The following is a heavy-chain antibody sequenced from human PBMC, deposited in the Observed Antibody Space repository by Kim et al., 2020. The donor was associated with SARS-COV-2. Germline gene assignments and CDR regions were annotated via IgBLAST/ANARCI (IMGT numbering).Heavy chain of an antibody. CDR3: AKESGSGSYYAWTYYYYGMDV. V-gene: IGHV3-30*18. CDR2: ISYDGSNK. J-gene: IGHJ6*02. CDR1: GFTFSSYG. D-gene: IGHD3-10*01. Sequence: GGSLRLSCAASGFTFSSYGMHWVRQAPGKGLEWVAVISYDGSNKYYADSVKGRFTISRDNSKNTLYLQMNSLRAEDTAVYYCAKESGSGSYYAWTYYYYGMDVGGQGNRVT.